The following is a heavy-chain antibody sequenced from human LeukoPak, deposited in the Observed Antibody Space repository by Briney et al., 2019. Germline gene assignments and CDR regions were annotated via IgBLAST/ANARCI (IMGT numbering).Heavy chain of an antibody. Sequence: GASLQISCKGSGYLFTSYWIGWVRQLPGKGLEWMGIIYPGDSDTRYSPSFQGQVTISADKSISTAYLQWSSLKASDTAMYYCARRLEKRVFDYWGQGTLVTVSS. D-gene: IGHD3-3*01. CDR3: ARRLEKRVFDY. CDR2: IYPGDSDT. J-gene: IGHJ4*02. V-gene: IGHV5-51*01. CDR1: GYLFTSYW.